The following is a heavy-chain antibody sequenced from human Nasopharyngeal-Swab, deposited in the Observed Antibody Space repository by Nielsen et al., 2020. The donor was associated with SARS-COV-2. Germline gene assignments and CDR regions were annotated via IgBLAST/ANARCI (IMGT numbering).Heavy chain of an antibody. Sequence: ASVKVSCKASGYTFTDDYMHWVRQAPGQGLEWMGRINPNSGGRNYAQKFPGRVTMTRDTSISQAYMELSRLRSDVTAVYYCASIAVAGYLSHRGTRPPNWGQGTLVTVSS. CDR1: GYTFTDDY. CDR2: INPNSGGR. CDR3: ASIAVAGYLSHRGTRPPN. D-gene: IGHD6-19*01. V-gene: IGHV1-2*06. J-gene: IGHJ4*02.